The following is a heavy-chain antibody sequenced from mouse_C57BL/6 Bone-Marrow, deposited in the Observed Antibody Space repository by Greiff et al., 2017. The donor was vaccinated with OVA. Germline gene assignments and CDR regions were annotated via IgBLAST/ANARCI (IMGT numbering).Heavy chain of an antibody. CDR2: IYPGSGST. CDR1: GYTFTSYW. V-gene: IGHV1-55*01. J-gene: IGHJ4*01. Sequence: VQLQESGAELVKPGASVKMSCKASGYTFTSYWITWVKQRPGQGLEWIGDIYPGSGSTNYNEKFKSKATLTVDTSSSTAYMQLSSLTSEDSAVYYCARSEAVVEAMDYWGQGTSVTVSS. CDR3: ARSEAVVEAMDY. D-gene: IGHD1-1*01.